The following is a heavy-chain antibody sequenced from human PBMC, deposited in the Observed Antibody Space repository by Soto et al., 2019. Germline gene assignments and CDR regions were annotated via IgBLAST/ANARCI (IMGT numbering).Heavy chain of an antibody. V-gene: IGHV5-51*03. J-gene: IGHJ4*02. CDR2: IYPTDSDT. Sequence: GKSLTISCKGSGCSFTSYWVGWVRQMPGKGLEWMGIIYPTDSDTRYSPSFQGQVTISADKSISTAYLQWNSLKASDTAIYFCARGDTSDYSTATPADYWGQGTLVTVSS. CDR1: GCSFTSYW. CDR3: ARGDTSDYSTATPADY. D-gene: IGHD3-22*01.